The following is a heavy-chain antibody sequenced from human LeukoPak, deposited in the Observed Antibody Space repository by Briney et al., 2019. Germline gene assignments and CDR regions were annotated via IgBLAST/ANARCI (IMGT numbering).Heavy chain of an antibody. CDR3: VRDTADSAWFAEYFTH. D-gene: IGHD6-19*01. V-gene: IGHV3-48*03. CDR1: GFTFSNYD. Sequence: PGGSLRLSCAASGFTFSNYDMNWVRQAPGKGLEWVSYIINSGNTIYYADSVKGRFTISRDNAKNSLYPQMNSLRAEDTAVYYCVRDTADSAWFAEYFTHWGQGTLVTVSS. CDR2: IINSGNTI. J-gene: IGHJ1*01.